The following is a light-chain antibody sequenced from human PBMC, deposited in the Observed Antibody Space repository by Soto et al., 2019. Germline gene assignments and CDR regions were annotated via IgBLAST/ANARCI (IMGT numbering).Light chain of an antibody. V-gene: IGKV3-20*01. J-gene: IGKJ5*01. CDR2: GAS. CDR3: QQYGGSPPIT. CDR1: QSLSGSNY. Sequence: EIVLTQSPGTLSLSPGERATVSCRASQSLSGSNYLAWYQQKPVHAPRLLIYGASSSATGIPDRLSGGGSGTDFTLIISRLEPDDFAVYYCQQYGGSPPITFGQGTRLEIK.